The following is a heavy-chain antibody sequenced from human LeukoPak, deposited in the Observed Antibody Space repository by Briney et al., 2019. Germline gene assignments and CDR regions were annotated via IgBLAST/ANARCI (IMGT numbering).Heavy chain of an antibody. CDR2: IIPIFGTA. V-gene: IGHV1-69*05. CDR1: GGTFSSYA. CDR3: ARGGYGGYGHFDY. D-gene: IGHD5-12*01. Sequence: GASVKVSCKASGGTFSSYAISWVRQAPGQGLEWMGGIIPIFGTANYAQEFQGRVTITTDESTSTAYMELSSLRSEDTAVYYCARGGYGGYGHFDYWGQGTLVTVSS. J-gene: IGHJ4*02.